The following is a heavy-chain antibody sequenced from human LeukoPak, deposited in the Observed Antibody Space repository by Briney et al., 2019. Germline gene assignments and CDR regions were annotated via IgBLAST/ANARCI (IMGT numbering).Heavy chain of an antibody. D-gene: IGHD5-18*01. J-gene: IGHJ4*02. CDR3: ASGEFGYSYGCDY. CDR1: GFIFNDYA. CDR2: ISGSASGGRT. Sequence: LGGSLRLSCVVSGFIFNDYAMTWVRQASGKGLEWVSAISGSASGGRTYYADSVKGRFTISRDNSRNTLYLQMDSLRAEDTAVYYCASGEFGYSYGCDYWGQGTLVTVSS. V-gene: IGHV3-23*01.